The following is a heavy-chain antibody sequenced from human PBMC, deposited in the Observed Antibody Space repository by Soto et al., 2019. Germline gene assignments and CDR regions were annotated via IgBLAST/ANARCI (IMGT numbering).Heavy chain of an antibody. CDR1: GFTFDDYA. J-gene: IGHJ6*02. Sequence: GSLRLSCAASGFTFDDYAMHWVRQAPGKGLEWVSLISWDGGSTYYADSVKGRFTISRDNSKNSLYLQMNSLRAEDTALYYCAKDIGNYDFWSGYPYYYYGMDVWGQGTTVTVSS. V-gene: IGHV3-43D*04. CDR3: AKDIGNYDFWSGYPYYYYGMDV. D-gene: IGHD3-3*01. CDR2: ISWDGGST.